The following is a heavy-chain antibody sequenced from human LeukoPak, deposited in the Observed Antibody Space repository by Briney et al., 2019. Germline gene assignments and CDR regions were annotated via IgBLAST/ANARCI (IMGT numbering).Heavy chain of an antibody. CDR2: IKQDGSEK. CDR1: GFTVSSNY. Sequence: GGSLRLSCAASGFTVSSNYMSWVRQAPGKGLEWVANIKQDGSEKYYVDSVKGRFTISRDNAKNSLYLQMNSLRAEDTAVYYCVRVLYSSSIGIDYWGQGTLVTVSS. D-gene: IGHD6-6*01. J-gene: IGHJ4*02. V-gene: IGHV3-7*01. CDR3: VRVLYSSSIGIDY.